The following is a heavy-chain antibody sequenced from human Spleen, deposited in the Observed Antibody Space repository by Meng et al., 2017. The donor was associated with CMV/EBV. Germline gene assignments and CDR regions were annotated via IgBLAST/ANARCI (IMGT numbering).Heavy chain of an antibody. Sequence: SKTLSLTCAVYGGSFSGYYWTWIRQPPGKGLEWIGDINHSGSTNINPSLKSRVTISVDTSRNQLSLKLSSVTAADTAVYYCARDVRGLTRYYYFGMDVWGQGTTVTVSS. CDR1: GGSFSGYY. CDR3: ARDVRGLTRYYYFGMDV. CDR2: INHSGST. D-gene: IGHD3-10*01. J-gene: IGHJ6*02. V-gene: IGHV4-34*01.